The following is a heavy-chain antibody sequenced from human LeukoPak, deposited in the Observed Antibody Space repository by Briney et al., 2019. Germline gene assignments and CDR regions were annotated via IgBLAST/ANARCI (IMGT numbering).Heavy chain of an antibody. V-gene: IGHV3-64*01. CDR2: ISGNGGRT. CDR1: GFTFSSSA. J-gene: IGHJ2*01. CDR3: ARGEPDCAGDCPYWYLDL. D-gene: IGHD2-21*02. Sequence: GGSLRLSCAASGFTFSSSAMHWVRQAPGKGPEYVSAISGNGGRTYYANSVKGRFTISRDNSKNTVFLQMGSLRTEDMAVYYCARGEPDCAGDCPYWYLDLWGRGTLVTVSS.